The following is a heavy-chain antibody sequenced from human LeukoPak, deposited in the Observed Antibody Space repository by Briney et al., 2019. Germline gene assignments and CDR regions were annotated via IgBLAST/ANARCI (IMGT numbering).Heavy chain of an antibody. CDR1: GFTFSSYG. D-gene: IGHD4-17*01. Sequence: GGSLRLSCAASGFTFSSYGMHWVRQAPGKGLEWVAVIWYDGSNKYYADSVKGRFTISRDNSKNTLYLQMNSLRAEDTAVYYCARDGNGDYSYYFDYCGQGTLVTVSS. V-gene: IGHV3-33*01. CDR2: IWYDGSNK. CDR3: ARDGNGDYSYYFDY. J-gene: IGHJ4*02.